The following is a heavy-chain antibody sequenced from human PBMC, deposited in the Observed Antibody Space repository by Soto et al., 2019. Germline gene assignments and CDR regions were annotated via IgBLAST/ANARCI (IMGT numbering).Heavy chain of an antibody. J-gene: IGHJ6*02. Sequence: SLRLSCAASGFTFSDYWMHWVRQAPGKGLEWVSRIKRDGSEKYYVDSVKGRFTISRDNAKNSLYLQMNSLRAEDTAVYYCARGTYYDFWSGPMDVWGQGTTVTVSS. CDR1: GFTFSDYW. V-gene: IGHV3-7*03. CDR3: ARGTYYDFWSGPMDV. CDR2: IKRDGSEK. D-gene: IGHD3-3*01.